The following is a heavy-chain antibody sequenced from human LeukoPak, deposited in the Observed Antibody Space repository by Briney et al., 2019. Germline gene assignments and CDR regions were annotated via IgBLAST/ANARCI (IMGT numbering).Heavy chain of an antibody. CDR3: ARPSHYDFWSGYYPLSI. V-gene: IGHV4-31*03. D-gene: IGHD3-3*01. CDR2: IYYSGST. Sequence: PSETLSLTCTVSGGSISSGGYYWSWIRQHPGKGLEWIGYIYYSGSTYYNPSLKSRVTISVDTSKNQFSLKLSSVTAADTAVYYCARPSHYDFWSGYYPLSIWGQGTLVTVSS. J-gene: IGHJ4*02. CDR1: GGSISSGGYY.